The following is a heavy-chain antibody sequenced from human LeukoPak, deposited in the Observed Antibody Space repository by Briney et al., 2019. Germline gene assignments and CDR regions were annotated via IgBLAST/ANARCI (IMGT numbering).Heavy chain of an antibody. CDR3: ARARVPAAWFDP. V-gene: IGHV4-59*01. Sequence: SETLSLTCTVSGGSISSYYWSWIRQPPGKGLEWIGYIYYSGSTNYNPSLKSRVTISVDTSKNQFSLKLSSVTAADTAVYYCARARVPAAWFDPWGQGTLVTVSS. CDR2: IYYSGST. J-gene: IGHJ5*02. CDR1: GGSISSYY. D-gene: IGHD2-2*01.